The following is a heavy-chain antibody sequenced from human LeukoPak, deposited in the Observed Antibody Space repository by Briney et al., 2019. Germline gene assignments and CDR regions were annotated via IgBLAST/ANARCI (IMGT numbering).Heavy chain of an antibody. CDR3: VGENYGIFDY. J-gene: IGHJ4*02. Sequence: PGGSLRLSCAASGFTFSNYYMSWIRQAPGKGLEWVSYISGSSDYTDNADSVKGRFTISRDNAKNSLYLHVDRLRVEDTAVYYCVGENYGIFDYWGQGTLVTVSS. V-gene: IGHV3-11*06. D-gene: IGHD4-17*01. CDR1: GFTFSNYY. CDR2: ISGSSDYT.